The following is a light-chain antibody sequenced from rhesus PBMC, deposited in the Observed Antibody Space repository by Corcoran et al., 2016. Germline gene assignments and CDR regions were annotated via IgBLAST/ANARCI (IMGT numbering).Light chain of an antibody. J-gene: IGKJ3*01. CDR2: GVS. CDR1: QSLLESNDGNTY. Sequence: IVMTQTPLFLPVTPGEPASISCRSSQSLLESNDGNTYLDWYLQKPGHLPQLLIYGVSNRASGVPDRVRGSGADADFTLKISRVEAGDVGVCYFMQVLEFPLTFGPGTKLDS. V-gene: IGKV2-104*02. CDR3: MQVLEFPLT.